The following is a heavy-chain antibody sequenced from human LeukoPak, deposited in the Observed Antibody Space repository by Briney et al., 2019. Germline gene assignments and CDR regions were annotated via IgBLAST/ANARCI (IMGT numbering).Heavy chain of an antibody. CDR2: IYSGGST. CDR1: GFTVSSNY. Sequence: GGSLRLSCAASGFTVSSNYMSWVRQVPGKGLEWVSVIYSGGSTYYADSVKGRFTISRDNSKNTVYLQMNSLRAEDTAVYYCAREGLTMVRGADVWGKGTTVTVSS. D-gene: IGHD3-10*01. J-gene: IGHJ6*04. CDR3: AREGLTMVRGADV. V-gene: IGHV3-53*01.